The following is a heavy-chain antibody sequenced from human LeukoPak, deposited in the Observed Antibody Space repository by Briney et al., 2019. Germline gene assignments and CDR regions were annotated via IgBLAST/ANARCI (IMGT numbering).Heavy chain of an antibody. V-gene: IGHV3-53*01. CDR2: IYSGSST. CDR3: ARAAVAGYFDY. D-gene: IGHD6-19*01. CDR1: GFTVSSNY. Sequence: PGGSLRLSCASSGFTVSSNYMSCVRQAPRKGMEWVSVIYSGSSTYYADSVKGRFTISRDNSKNTLYLQMNSLRAEDTAVYYCARAAVAGYFDYWGQGTLVTVSS. J-gene: IGHJ4*02.